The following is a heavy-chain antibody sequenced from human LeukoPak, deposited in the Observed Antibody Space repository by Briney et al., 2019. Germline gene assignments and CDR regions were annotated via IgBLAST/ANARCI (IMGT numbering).Heavy chain of an antibody. CDR2: IYYSGST. Sequence: SETLSLTCTVSGGFISSDYYDWSWIRQPDEKGLEWIGYIYYSGSTNYNPSLNSRVNILIDTSKNQFSLKLGSVTAADTAVYYCARRRVDSTGYDAFDIWGQGTMVTVSS. D-gene: IGHD3-22*01. V-gene: IGHV4-61*10. J-gene: IGHJ3*02. CDR1: GGFISSDYYD. CDR3: ARRRVDSTGYDAFDI.